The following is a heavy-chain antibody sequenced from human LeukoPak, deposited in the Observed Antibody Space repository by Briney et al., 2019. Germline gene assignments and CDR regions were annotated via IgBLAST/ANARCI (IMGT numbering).Heavy chain of an antibody. CDR2: IIPMYGAV. CDR1: GGTFSSYA. V-gene: IGHV1-69*06. J-gene: IGHJ4*02. CDR3: VRDYDSSGPQKDYRDV. D-gene: IGHD3-22*01. Sequence: SVTVSCKALGGTFSSYAISWVRQAPGRGLEWMGRIIPMYGAVDSAQRFQGRLTITADKSTGTAFMELSSLRSDDTGLYFCVRDYDSSGPQKDYRDVWGQGTPVTVAS.